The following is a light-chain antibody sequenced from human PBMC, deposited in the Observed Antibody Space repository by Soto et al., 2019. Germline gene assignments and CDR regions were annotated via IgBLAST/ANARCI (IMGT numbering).Light chain of an antibody. CDR3: TSYSSGPPYF. CDR2: EVN. CDR1: SSDMVISKH. J-gene: IGLJ1*01. V-gene: IGLV2-14*01. Sequence: QSALTQPASVSGSLGQSITVSCTGASSDMVISKHVSWYQQHPGRGPRLIISEVNNRPSEVSDRFSGSKSGNTASLTISGLQADDEADYFCTSYSSGPPYFFGTGTKLTVL.